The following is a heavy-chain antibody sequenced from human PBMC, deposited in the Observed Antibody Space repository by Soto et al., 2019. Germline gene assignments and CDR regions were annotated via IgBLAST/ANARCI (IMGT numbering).Heavy chain of an antibody. J-gene: IGHJ4*02. CDR3: ARGGRYYGSGSDLDY. CDR1: GGTFSSYT. V-gene: IGHV1-69*02. CDR2: IIPILGIA. D-gene: IGHD3-10*01. Sequence: QVQLVQSGAEVKKPGSSVKVSCKASGGTFSSYTISWVRQAPGQGLEWMGRIIPILGIANYAQKLQGRVTITADKSTSTAYMELSSLRSEDTAVYYCARGGRYYGSGSDLDYWGQGTLVTVSS.